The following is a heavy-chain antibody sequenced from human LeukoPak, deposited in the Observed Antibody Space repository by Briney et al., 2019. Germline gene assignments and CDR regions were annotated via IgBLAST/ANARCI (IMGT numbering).Heavy chain of an antibody. CDR3: AKGMNRYYYCGMDV. CDR1: GFTFSSYA. V-gene: IGHV3-23*01. J-gene: IGHJ6*02. CDR2: ISGSGGST. Sequence: GGSLRLSCAASGFTFSSYAMSWVRQAPGKGLEWVSAISGSGGSTYYADSVKGRFTISRDNSKNTLYLQMNSLRAEDTAVYYCAKGMNRYYYCGMDVWGQGTTVTVSS.